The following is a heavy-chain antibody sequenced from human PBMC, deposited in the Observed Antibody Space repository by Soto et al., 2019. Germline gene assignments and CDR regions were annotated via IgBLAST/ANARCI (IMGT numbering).Heavy chain of an antibody. V-gene: IGHV1-69*02. D-gene: IGHD4-17*01. J-gene: IGHJ4*02. Sequence: QVQLVQSGAEVKKPGSSVKVSCKASGGTFSSYTISWVRQAPGQGLEWMGRIIPILGIANYAQKFQGRVPITADKTASTAYMELSSLRPEDTAVYYCAREPTVTTGFDYWGQGTLVTDSS. CDR2: IIPILGIA. CDR3: AREPTVTTGFDY. CDR1: GGTFSSYT.